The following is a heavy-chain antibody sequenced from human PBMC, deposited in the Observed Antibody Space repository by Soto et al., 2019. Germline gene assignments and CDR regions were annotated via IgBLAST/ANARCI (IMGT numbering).Heavy chain of an antibody. CDR2: IIPIFGTA. J-gene: IGHJ6*02. CDR1: GGTFSSYA. Sequence: VASVKVSCKASGGTFSSYAISWVRQAPGQGLEWMGGIIPIFGTANYAQKFQGRVTITADKSTSTAYMELSSLRSEDTAVYYCAREKEYGSGRPDYYYYGMDVWGQGTTVTVSS. D-gene: IGHD3-10*01. CDR3: AREKEYGSGRPDYYYYGMDV. V-gene: IGHV1-69*06.